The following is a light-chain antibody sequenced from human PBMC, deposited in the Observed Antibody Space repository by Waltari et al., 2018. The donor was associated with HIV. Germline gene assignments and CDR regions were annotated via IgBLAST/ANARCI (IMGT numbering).Light chain of an antibody. CDR3: QQYDSGPRGIT. CDR2: EAA. Sequence: EIVMTQSPPTLSVSPGQRVTLPCSASQSISAKVAWYQQRPGQAPRLLIYEAATRPTGIPARFSGSGSGTEFTLTISSLQSEDFATYFCQQYDSGPRGITFGQGTMLELK. J-gene: IGKJ2*01. CDR1: QSISAK. V-gene: IGKV3-15*01.